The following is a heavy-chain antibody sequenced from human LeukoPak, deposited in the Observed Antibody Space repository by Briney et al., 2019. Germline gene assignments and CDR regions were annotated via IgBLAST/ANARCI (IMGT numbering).Heavy chain of an antibody. V-gene: IGHV3-30-3*01. D-gene: IGHD3-16*01. CDR3: ARSKQFGGVSYYYYYGMDV. Sequence: EGSLRLSCAASGFTFSSYAMPWVRQAPGKGLEWVAVISYDGSNKYYADSVKGRFTISRDNSKNTLYLQMNSLRAEDTAVYYCARSKQFGGVSYYYYYGMDVWGQGTTVTVSS. J-gene: IGHJ6*02. CDR2: ISYDGSNK. CDR1: GFTFSSYA.